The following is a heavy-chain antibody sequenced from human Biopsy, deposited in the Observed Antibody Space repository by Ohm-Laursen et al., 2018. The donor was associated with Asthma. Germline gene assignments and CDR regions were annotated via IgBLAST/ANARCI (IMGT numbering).Heavy chain of an antibody. V-gene: IGHV4-34*01. CDR3: ARAAITGIRGWFDP. D-gene: IGHD1-20*01. CDR1: GGYLTGHY. J-gene: IGHJ5*02. Sequence: TLSLTWAVYGGYLTGHYWNWIRPPPGKGLEWIGEIDQSGYTNYNPSLKSRVTITADTSENQFHLNLSSVTAADTAVYFCARAAITGIRGWFDPWGQGTQVTVSS. CDR2: IDQSGYT.